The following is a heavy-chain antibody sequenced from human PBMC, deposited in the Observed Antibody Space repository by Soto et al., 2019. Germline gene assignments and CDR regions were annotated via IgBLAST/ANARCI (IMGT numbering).Heavy chain of an antibody. D-gene: IGHD3-10*01. CDR1: GFTFSSYA. CDR2: ISGSGGST. CDR3: AKGSDRRHFRYYYYYMDV. J-gene: IGHJ6*03. V-gene: IGHV3-23*01. Sequence: GGSLRLSCAASGFTFSSYAMSWVRQAPGKGLEWVSAISGSGGSTYYADYVKGRFTISRDNSKNTLYLQMNSLRAEDTAVYYCAKGSDRRHFRYYYYYMDVWGKGTTVTVSS.